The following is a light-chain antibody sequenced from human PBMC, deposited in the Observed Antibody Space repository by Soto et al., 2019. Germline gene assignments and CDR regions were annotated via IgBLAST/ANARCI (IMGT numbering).Light chain of an antibody. Sequence: IQLTQSPSSLSASVGDRVTIPCRASQGIANFLAWYQQKPGKAPKLLIYGASTLQSGVPSRFSGSGSETDFTLTISILQPEDFATYYFHQLNSFPIPFGPGTKVDIK. J-gene: IGKJ3*01. CDR1: QGIANF. CDR3: HQLNSFPIP. V-gene: IGKV1-9*01. CDR2: GAS.